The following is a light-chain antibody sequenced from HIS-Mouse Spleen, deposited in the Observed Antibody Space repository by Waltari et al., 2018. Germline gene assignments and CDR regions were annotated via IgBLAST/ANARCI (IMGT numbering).Light chain of an antibody. CDR2: DVS. J-gene: IGLJ2*01. Sequence: QSALTQPASVSGSPGQSITLSCPGTTSYVGGYNYAPWYQQHPGKAPKLMIYDVSNRPSGVSNRFSGSKSGNTASLTISGLQAEDEADYYCSSYTSSSTLVFGGGTKLTVL. CDR3: SSYTSSSTLV. V-gene: IGLV2-14*03. CDR1: TSYVGGYNY.